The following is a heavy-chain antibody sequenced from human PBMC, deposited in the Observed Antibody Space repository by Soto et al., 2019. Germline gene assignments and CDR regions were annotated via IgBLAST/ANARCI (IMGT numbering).Heavy chain of an antibody. CDR3: ARGWFGPDV. CDR1: GSPPRGRS. D-gene: IGHD3-10*01. J-gene: IGHJ6*04. V-gene: IGHV3-74*01. CDR2: IDNAGTDS. Sequence: DVQLVESGGGLVQPGGPRRLPCEAPGSPPRGRSMHWVRQAPGKGLVWVSGIDNAGTDSTYADSVKGRFTSSRDNAKNMLYLQINSLRVEDTAVYYCARGWFGPDVWGKGTTVTVSS.